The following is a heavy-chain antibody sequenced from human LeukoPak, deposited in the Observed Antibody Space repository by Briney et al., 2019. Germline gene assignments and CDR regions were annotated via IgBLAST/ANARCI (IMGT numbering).Heavy chain of an antibody. D-gene: IGHD3-10*01. J-gene: IGHJ6*03. V-gene: IGHV4-59*11. CDR1: GGSISSHY. CDR2: IYYSGST. CDR3: ARAEDGSGKSDYYMDV. Sequence: KPSETLSLTCTVSGGSISSHYWSWIRQPLGKGLEWIGYIYYSGSTNYNPSLKSRVTISVDTSKNQFSLKLSSVTAADTAVYYCARAEDGSGKSDYYMDVWGKGTTVTVS.